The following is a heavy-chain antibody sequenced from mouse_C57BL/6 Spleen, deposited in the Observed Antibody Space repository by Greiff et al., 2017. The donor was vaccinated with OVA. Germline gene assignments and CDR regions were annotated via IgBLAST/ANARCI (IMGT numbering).Heavy chain of an antibody. CDR2: ISYDGSN. D-gene: IGHD1-1*01. CDR3: ARRNYGSRNYYAMDY. Sequence: EVHLVESGPGLVKPSQSLSLTCSVTGYSITSGYYWNWIRQFPGNKLEWMGYISYDGSNNYNPSLKNRISITRDTSKNQFFLKLNSVTTEDTATYYCARRNYGSRNYYAMDYWGQGTSVTVSS. J-gene: IGHJ4*01. V-gene: IGHV3-6*01. CDR1: GYSITSGYY.